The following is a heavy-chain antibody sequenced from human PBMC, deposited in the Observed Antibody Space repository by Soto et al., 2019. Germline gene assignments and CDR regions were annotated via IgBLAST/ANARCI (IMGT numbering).Heavy chain of an antibody. V-gene: IGHV3-7*01. CDR1: GFTFSSYW. J-gene: IGHJ4*02. Sequence: EVQLVESGGGLVQPGGSLRLSCAASGFTFSSYWMSWVRQAPGKGLEWVANIKQDGSEKYNVDFVKGRFTISRDNAKNSLFPQMNSLRVQDTAVYYLAGAYGSGRLSCYWGQGTLVTVSS. D-gene: IGHD3-10*01. CDR2: IKQDGSEK. CDR3: AGAYGSGRLSCY.